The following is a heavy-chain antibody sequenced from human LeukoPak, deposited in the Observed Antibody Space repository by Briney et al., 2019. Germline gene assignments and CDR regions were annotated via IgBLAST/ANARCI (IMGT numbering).Heavy chain of an antibody. J-gene: IGHJ6*02. CDR3: ARVGGTNYYYYGMDV. CDR2: INHSGST. Sequence: PSETLSLTCAVYGGSFSGYYWSWIRQPPGKGLEWIGEINHSGSTNYNPSLKSRVTISVYTSKNQFSLKLSSVTAADTAVYYCARVGGTNYYYYGMDVWGQGTTVTVSS. D-gene: IGHD1-7*01. V-gene: IGHV4-34*01. CDR1: GGSFSGYY.